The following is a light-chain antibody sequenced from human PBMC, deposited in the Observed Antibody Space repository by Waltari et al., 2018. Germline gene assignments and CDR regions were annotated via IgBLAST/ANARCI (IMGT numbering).Light chain of an antibody. V-gene: IGKV4-1*01. CDR2: WAS. CDR3: QQYYSIPYT. CDR1: QNILYSSNSKNY. Sequence: DIVMTQSPDSLAVSLGERATINCKSSQNILYSSNSKNYLAWYQHKPGQPPKLLIYWASTRESGVPERFSGSGSETDFTLTISSLQAEDVAVYYCQQYYSIPYTFGQGTKLEIK. J-gene: IGKJ2*01.